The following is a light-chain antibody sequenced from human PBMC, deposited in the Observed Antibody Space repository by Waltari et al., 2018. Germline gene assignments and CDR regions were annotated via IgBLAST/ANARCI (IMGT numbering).Light chain of an antibody. CDR1: ILSKEY. CDR3: QSTDASETCV. CDR2: KDS. Sequence: SDELTQPPSVSVSPGQTARITCSGDILSKEYAYWYQHKPGQATVLVIYKDSEGPSGIPDRFSGSSSGTTVTLTISAVQAEDEAAYYCQSTDASETCVFGTGTTVTVL. V-gene: IGLV3-25*03. J-gene: IGLJ1*01.